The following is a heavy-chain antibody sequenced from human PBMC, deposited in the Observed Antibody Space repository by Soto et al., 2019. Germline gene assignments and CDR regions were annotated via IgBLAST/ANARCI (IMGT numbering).Heavy chain of an antibody. CDR2: ISGSGAYT. CDR3: ARDYSNKGFDY. J-gene: IGHJ4*02. D-gene: IGHD5-18*01. CDR1: GFALVDY. Sequence: QVQLVESGGGLVKPGGSLTLSCTASGFALVDYMSWIRQAPGKGPESVSYISGSGAYTTYADSVRGRFTISRDNAKNSLYLQMNNLRAEDTAVYYCARDYSNKGFDYWGQGTLVTVSS. V-gene: IGHV3-11*05.